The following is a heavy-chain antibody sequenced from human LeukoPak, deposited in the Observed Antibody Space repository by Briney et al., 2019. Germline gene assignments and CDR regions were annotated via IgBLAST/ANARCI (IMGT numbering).Heavy chain of an antibody. D-gene: IGHD2-8*01. V-gene: IGHV3-23*01. Sequence: PWGSLTLSCAASGFTFSSYAMSWVRQAPGKGLEWVSAISGSGGSTYYADSVKGRFTISRDNSKNTLYLQMNSLRAADTAVYYCAKDRTYCTNAICYNAFDIWGQGTMITVSS. J-gene: IGHJ3*02. CDR1: GFTFSSYA. CDR3: AKDRTYCTNAICYNAFDI. CDR2: ISGSGGST.